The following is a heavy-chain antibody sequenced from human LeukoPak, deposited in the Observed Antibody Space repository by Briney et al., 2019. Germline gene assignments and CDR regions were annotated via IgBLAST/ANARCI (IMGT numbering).Heavy chain of an antibody. D-gene: IGHD6-19*01. Sequence: GGSLRLSCAASGFTFIDYDMHWVRQVIGKGLEWVSAIGIHGDTHYSGSVKGRFTISRENAESSLYLQMNSLRAEDTAVYYCARGGIQVSGIDEFDYWGQGTLVTVSS. CDR1: GFTFIDYD. CDR3: ARGGIQVSGIDEFDY. V-gene: IGHV3-13*01. J-gene: IGHJ4*02. CDR2: IGIHGDT.